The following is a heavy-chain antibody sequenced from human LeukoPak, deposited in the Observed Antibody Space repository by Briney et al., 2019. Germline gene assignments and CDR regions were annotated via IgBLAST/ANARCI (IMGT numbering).Heavy chain of an antibody. D-gene: IGHD3-22*01. J-gene: IGHJ1*01. V-gene: IGHV1-8*01. CDR1: GYTFTSYD. CDR3: AIVKRYYYDSSGLGYFQH. Sequence: ASVKVSCKASGYTFTSYDINWVRQATGQGLEWMGWVNPNSGNTGYAQKFQGRVTMTRNTSISTAYMELSSLRSEDTAVYYCAIVKRYYYDSSGLGYFQHWGQGTLVTVSS. CDR2: VNPNSGNT.